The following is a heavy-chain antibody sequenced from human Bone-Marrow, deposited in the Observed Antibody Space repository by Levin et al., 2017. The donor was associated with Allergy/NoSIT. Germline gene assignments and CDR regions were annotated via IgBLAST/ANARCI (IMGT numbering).Heavy chain of an antibody. D-gene: IGHD3-22*01. Sequence: TSSETLSLTCTVSGGSVTSANYYWGWVRQSPVLGLQWIATVYYNGNTYYNPSLKSRVTLSVDTSNNQFSLKLHSVTAADTAVYYCANTPPGHYGSDGGFLIDYWGQGALVTVSS. CDR3: ANTPPGHYGSDGGFLIDY. J-gene: IGHJ4*02. V-gene: IGHV4-39*01. CDR1: GGSVTSANYY. CDR2: VYYNGNT.